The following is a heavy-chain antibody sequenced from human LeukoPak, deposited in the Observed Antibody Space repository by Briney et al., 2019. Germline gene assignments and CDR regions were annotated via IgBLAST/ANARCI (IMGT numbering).Heavy chain of an antibody. CDR1: GFTFSSYA. CDR3: ARENFWSGLNWFDP. CDR2: ISSSSSYI. Sequence: GGSLRLSCAASGFTFSSYAMSWVRQAPGKGLEWVSSISSSSSYIYYADSVKGRFTISRDNAKNSLYLQMNSLRAEDTAVYYCARENFWSGLNWFDPWGQGTLVTVSS. D-gene: IGHD3-3*01. J-gene: IGHJ5*02. V-gene: IGHV3-21*01.